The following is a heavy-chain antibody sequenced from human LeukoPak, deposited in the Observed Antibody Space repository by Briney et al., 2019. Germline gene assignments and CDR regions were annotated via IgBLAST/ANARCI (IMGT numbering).Heavy chain of an antibody. CDR2: IYHSGST. CDR1: GYSISSGYY. V-gene: IGHV4-38-2*02. Sequence: PSETLSLTCTVSGYSISSGYYWGWIRQPPGKGLEWIGSIYHSGSTYYNPSLKSRVTISVDTSKNQFSLTLSSVTAADTAVYYCARGAYSASSFDYWGQGTLVTVSS. D-gene: IGHD1-26*01. CDR3: ARGAYSASSFDY. J-gene: IGHJ4*02.